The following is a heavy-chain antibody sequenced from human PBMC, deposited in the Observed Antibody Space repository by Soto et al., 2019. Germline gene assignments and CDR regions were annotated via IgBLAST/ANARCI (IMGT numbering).Heavy chain of an antibody. V-gene: IGHV1-69*01. CDR2: IIPIFDTA. J-gene: IGHJ3*02. CDR1: GGTFSSYA. CDR3: ARSTDYYDSSVYSYDAFDI. Sequence: QVQLVQSGAEVKKPGSSVKVSCKASGGTFSSYAISWVRQAPGQGLEWMGGIIPIFDTANYAQKFQGRVTITADESTSTAYMELSSWGSEDTAVYYFARSTDYYDSSVYSYDAFDIWGQGTMVTVSS. D-gene: IGHD3-22*01.